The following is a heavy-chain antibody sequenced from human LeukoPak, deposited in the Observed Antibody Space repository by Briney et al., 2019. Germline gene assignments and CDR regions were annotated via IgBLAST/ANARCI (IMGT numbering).Heavy chain of an antibody. CDR3: ARRAGAYSHPYDY. V-gene: IGHV3-53*01. CDR1: GFTVSSNS. Sequence: GGSLRLSCTVSGFTVSSNSMSWVRQATGKGLKWVSFIYSDNTHYSDSVKGRFTISRDNSKNTLYLQMNSLRAEDTAVYYCARRAGAYSHPYDYWGQGTLVTVSS. CDR2: IYSDNT. J-gene: IGHJ4*02. D-gene: IGHD4/OR15-4a*01.